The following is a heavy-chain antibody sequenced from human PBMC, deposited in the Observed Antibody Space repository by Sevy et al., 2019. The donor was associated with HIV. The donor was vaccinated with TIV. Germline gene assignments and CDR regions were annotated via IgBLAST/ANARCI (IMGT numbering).Heavy chain of an antibody. D-gene: IGHD3-10*01. CDR2: FFYTGNP. CDR1: GASISTYV. Sequence: SETLSLTCTVSGASISTYVWNWIRQPPGKGLEWVGYFFYTGNPNYNPSLSSRVTISGDTSKNQFSLTLSSVTAADTAVYYCATGAGVSKSDFWGQGTLVTVSS. J-gene: IGHJ4*02. V-gene: IGHV4-59*12. CDR3: ATGAGVSKSDF.